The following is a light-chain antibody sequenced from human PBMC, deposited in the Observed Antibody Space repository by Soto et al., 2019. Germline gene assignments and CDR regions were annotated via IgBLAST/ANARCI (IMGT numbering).Light chain of an antibody. CDR2: GNS. CDR3: QSYDSSLNGYYV. Sequence: QSVLTQPPSVSGAPGQRVTISCTGSSSNIGAGYEVHWYQQLPGTAPKLLIFGNSNRPSGVPDRFSGSKSGTSASLAITGLRAEDEADYYCQSYDSSLNGYYVFGTGTQLTVL. J-gene: IGLJ1*01. V-gene: IGLV1-40*01. CDR1: SSNIGAGYE.